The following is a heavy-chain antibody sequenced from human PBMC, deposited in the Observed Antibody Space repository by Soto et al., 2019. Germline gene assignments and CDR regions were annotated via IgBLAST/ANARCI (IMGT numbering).Heavy chain of an antibody. CDR1: GGSIYTSSWY. Sequence: QLRLQESGPGLVKPSGTLSHTCTVSGGSIYTSSWYWGWIHQPPGKGLEWIGSFYYDGNTYYNPSLKSRVTISVDTSQNQFSLKMSSVTAADTAVYFCASRPADYRGDYWGQGTLVIVSS. J-gene: IGHJ4*02. CDR2: FYYDGNT. CDR3: ASRPADYRGDY. V-gene: IGHV4-39*01. D-gene: IGHD3-16*02.